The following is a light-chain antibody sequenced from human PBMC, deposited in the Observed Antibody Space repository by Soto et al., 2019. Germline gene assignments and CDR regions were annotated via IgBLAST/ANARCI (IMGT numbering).Light chain of an antibody. V-gene: IGKV3-11*01. CDR1: QSLSKS. Sequence: ETVLTSKAPTLALSRGERDIVSCRASQSLSKSLVWYQQKPGQAPRLPIDGASNRATGIPARFSGSGSGTDFNLTISSLEPEDFAVYLCQQRSSWPLTFGGGTKVDIK. CDR2: GAS. J-gene: IGKJ4*02. CDR3: QQRSSWPLT.